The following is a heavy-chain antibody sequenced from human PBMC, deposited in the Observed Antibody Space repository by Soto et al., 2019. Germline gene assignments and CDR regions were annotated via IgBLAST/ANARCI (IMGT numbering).Heavy chain of an antibody. CDR2: IIPILGIA. CDR3: ASDWRIAAAGDWAGRGVGGYYYYMDV. J-gene: IGHJ6*03. D-gene: IGHD6-13*01. CDR1: GGTFSSYT. Sequence: QVQLVQSGAEVKKPGSSVKVSCKASGGTFSSYTISWVRQAPGQGLEWMGRIIPILGIANYAQKFQGRVTITADKSTSTAYMELSSLRSEDTAVYYCASDWRIAAAGDWAGRGVGGYYYYMDVWGKGTTVTVSS. V-gene: IGHV1-69*02.